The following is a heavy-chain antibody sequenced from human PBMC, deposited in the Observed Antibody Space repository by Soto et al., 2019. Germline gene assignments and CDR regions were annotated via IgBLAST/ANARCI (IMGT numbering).Heavy chain of an antibody. CDR2: ISSSGSTI. CDR3: ARGGTSFTAGVVDYYYYGMDV. CDR1: GFTFSSYE. J-gene: IGHJ6*02. V-gene: IGHV3-48*03. Sequence: EVQLVESGGGLVQPGGSLRLSCAASGFTFSSYEMNWVRQAPGKGLEWVSYISSSGSTIYYADSVKGRFTISRDNAKNSLYLQMNSLRAEDTAVYYCARGGTSFTAGVVDYYYYGMDVWGQGTTVTVSS. D-gene: IGHD5-18*01.